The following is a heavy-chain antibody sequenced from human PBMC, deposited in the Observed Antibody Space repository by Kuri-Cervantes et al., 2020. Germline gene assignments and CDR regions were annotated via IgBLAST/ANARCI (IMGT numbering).Heavy chain of an antibody. CDR2: ISWDGRHT. CDR1: GFTFSSYW. V-gene: IGHV3-43*01. D-gene: IGHD6-6*01. J-gene: IGHJ4*01. Sequence: ETLSLTCAASGFTFSSYWMHWVRQAPGKGLEWVSLISWDGRHTSSPDSLKGRFTISRDNNKNFLYLQMNSLTTEDTALYFCARGFSSSTRGSIDYWGRGTLVTVSS. CDR3: ARGFSSSTRGSIDY.